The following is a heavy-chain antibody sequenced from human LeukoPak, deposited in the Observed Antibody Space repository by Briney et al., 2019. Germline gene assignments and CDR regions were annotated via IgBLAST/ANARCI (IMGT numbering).Heavy chain of an antibody. V-gene: IGHV3-23*01. Sequence: GGSLRLSCAASGFTFSSYAMSWLRQAPGKGLEWVSDISGGGGSTYYADSVKGRFTISRDNSKNTLYLQMNSLRAEDTAVYYCAKVGHVYSSIPPRDYWGEGTLVTVSS. D-gene: IGHD6-13*01. CDR1: GFTFSSYA. CDR2: ISGGGGST. J-gene: IGHJ4*02. CDR3: AKVGHVYSSIPPRDY.